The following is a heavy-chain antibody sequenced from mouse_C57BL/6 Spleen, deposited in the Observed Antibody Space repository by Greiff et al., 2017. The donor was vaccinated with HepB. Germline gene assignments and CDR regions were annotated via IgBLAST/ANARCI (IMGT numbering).Heavy chain of an antibody. V-gene: IGHV1-69*01. Sequence: QVQLQQPGAELVMPGASVKLSCKASGYTFTSYWMHWVKQRPGQGLEWIGEIDPSDSYTNYNQKFKGKSTLTVDKSSSTAYMQLSSLTSEDSAVYYCARGTVVAKGYFDVWGTGTTVTVSS. CDR3: ARGTVVAKGYFDV. CDR1: GYTFTSYW. CDR2: IDPSDSYT. D-gene: IGHD1-1*01. J-gene: IGHJ1*03.